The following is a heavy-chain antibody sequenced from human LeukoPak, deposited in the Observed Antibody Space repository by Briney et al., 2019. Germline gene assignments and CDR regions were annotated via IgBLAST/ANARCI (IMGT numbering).Heavy chain of an antibody. CDR2: IYSGGNT. D-gene: IGHD3-10*01. CDR3: ARDLIMRGSGSYPTDY. Sequence: GGSLRLSCTVSGFTVSSNSMSWVRQAPGKGLEWVSFIYSGGNTHYSDSVKGRFTISRDNAKNTLYLQMNSLRAEDTAVYYCARDLIMRGSGSYPTDYWGQGTLVTVSS. V-gene: IGHV3-53*01. CDR1: GFTVSSNS. J-gene: IGHJ4*02.